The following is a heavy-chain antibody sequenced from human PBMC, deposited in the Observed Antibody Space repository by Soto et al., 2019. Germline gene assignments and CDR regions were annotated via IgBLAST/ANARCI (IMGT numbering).Heavy chain of an antibody. CDR2: IYYSGST. Sequence: SETLSLTCTVSGGSISRYYWSWIRQPPGKGLEWIGYIYYSGSTNYNPSLKSRVTISVDTSKNQFSLKLSTGTAAAKALYYCANPRSLRNSFDFWGQGTMVTVSS. CDR1: GGSISRYY. CDR3: ANPRSLRNSFDF. V-gene: IGHV4-59*01. J-gene: IGHJ3*01.